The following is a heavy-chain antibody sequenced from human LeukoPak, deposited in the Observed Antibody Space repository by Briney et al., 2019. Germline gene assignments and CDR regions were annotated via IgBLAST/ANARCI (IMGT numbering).Heavy chain of an antibody. Sequence: PGTSLRLSCAASGFTFSNFGMHWVRQTPGKGLEWLAVIWGDASRRIHSDSVKGRFTISRDNSKNILYLQMDSLRVEDTAVYHCARDDTADDNAFDTWGQGTMLTVSS. CDR2: IWGDASRR. CDR1: GFTFSNFG. D-gene: IGHD3-9*01. J-gene: IGHJ3*02. CDR3: ARDDTADDNAFDT. V-gene: IGHV3-33*01.